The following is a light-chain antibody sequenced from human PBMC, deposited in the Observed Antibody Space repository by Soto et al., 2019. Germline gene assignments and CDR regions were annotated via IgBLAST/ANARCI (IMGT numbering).Light chain of an antibody. CDR2: EVS. Sequence: QSALTQPPSASGSPGQSVTISCTGTSSDVGGYNYVSWYQQHPGKAPKLMIYEVSKRPSGVPDRSSGSKSGNTASLTVSGRQAEDEADYYCSSYAGSNNYVFGPGTKLTVL. CDR1: SSDVGGYNY. J-gene: IGLJ1*01. CDR3: SSYAGSNNYV. V-gene: IGLV2-8*01.